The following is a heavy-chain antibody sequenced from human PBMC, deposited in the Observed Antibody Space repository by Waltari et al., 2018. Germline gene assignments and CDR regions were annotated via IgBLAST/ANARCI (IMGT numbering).Heavy chain of an antibody. V-gene: IGHV1-46*01. Sequence: QVQLVQSGAAVKKPGASVKVSCKASGYTFSSYYMHWVRQAPGQGLEWMGIINPSGDYTIYAQKFQGRVTMTRDTSTSTVYMELSSLRSEDTAVYFCASEKRYSTGCNFYGMDVWGQGTTVTVSS. J-gene: IGHJ6*02. CDR1: GYTFSSYY. CDR2: INPSGDYT. CDR3: ASEKRYSTGCNFYGMDV. D-gene: IGHD6-19*01.